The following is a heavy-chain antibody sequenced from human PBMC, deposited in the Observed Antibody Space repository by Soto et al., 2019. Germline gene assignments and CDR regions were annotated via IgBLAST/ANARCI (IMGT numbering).Heavy chain of an antibody. CDR1: GFSLSTSGVS. CDR2: IYWDDDK. D-gene: IGHD2-8*01. Sequence: QITLKESGPTLVKPRQTLTLTCTFSGFSLSTSGVSVGWIRQPPGKALEWLALIYWDDDKRYSPSLKSRLTITKDTSKNQVVLTMTNMDPVDTATYYCAHSICTNGVCYHFFDYWGQGTLVTVSS. V-gene: IGHV2-5*02. CDR3: AHSICTNGVCYHFFDY. J-gene: IGHJ4*02.